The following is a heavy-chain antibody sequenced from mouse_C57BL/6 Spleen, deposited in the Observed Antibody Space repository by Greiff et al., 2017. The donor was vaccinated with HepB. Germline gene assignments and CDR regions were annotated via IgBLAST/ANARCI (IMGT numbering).Heavy chain of an antibody. V-gene: IGHV1-22*01. J-gene: IGHJ2*01. CDR1: GYTFTDYN. D-gene: IGHD1-1*01. CDR2: INPNNGGT. CDR3: ARPTTVVAGDYFDY. Sequence: SGPELVKPGASVKMSCKASGYTFTDYNMHWVKQSHGKSLEWIGYINPNNGGTSYNQKFKGKATLTVNKSSSTAYMELRSLTSEDSAVYYCARPTTVVAGDYFDYWGQGTTLTVSS.